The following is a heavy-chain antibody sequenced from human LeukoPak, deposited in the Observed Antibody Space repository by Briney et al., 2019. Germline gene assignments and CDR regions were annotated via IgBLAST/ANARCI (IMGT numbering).Heavy chain of an antibody. D-gene: IGHD1-26*01. J-gene: IGHJ4*02. CDR2: ISSSGSTI. Sequence: QSGGSLRLSCAASGFTFSSYEMNWVRQAPGKGLEWVSYISSSGSTIYYADSVKGRFTISRDNAKNSLYLQMNSLRAEDTAVYYCAQVGATTEGYWGQGTLVTVSS. CDR3: AQVGATTEGY. CDR1: GFTFSSYE. V-gene: IGHV3-48*03.